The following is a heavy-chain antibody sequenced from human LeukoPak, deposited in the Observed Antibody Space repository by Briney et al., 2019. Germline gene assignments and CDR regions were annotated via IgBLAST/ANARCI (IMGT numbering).Heavy chain of an antibody. J-gene: IGHJ6*03. CDR3: ARFLATWDRYYMDV. V-gene: IGHV3-48*01. Sequence: PGGSLRLSCAASGSTFRTYSIIWVRQAPGKGLEWVSHIGGSGSFIYYADSVKGRFTISRDNAKNSVSLQMNSLRAEDTAVYYCARFLATWDRYYMDVWGKGTTVSVSS. CDR1: GSTFRTYS. D-gene: IGHD1-26*01. CDR2: IGGSGSFI.